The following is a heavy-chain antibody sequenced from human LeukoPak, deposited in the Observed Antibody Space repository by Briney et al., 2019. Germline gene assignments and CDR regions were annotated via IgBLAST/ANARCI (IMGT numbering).Heavy chain of an antibody. Sequence: ASVKVSCKASGYTFTSYYMHWMRQAPGQGLEWMGIINPSGGSTSYAQKFQGRVTMTRDMSTSTVYMELSSLRSEDTAVYYCARAPYSSSWYHYYYYYMDVWGKGTTVTVSS. CDR1: GYTFTSYY. CDR3: ARAPYSSSWYHYYYYYMDV. V-gene: IGHV1-46*01. J-gene: IGHJ6*03. D-gene: IGHD6-13*01. CDR2: INPSGGST.